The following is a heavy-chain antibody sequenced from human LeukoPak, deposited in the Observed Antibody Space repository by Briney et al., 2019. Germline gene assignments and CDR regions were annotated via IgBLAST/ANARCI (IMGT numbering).Heavy chain of an antibody. CDR2: INSDGSST. CDR1: GFTFSSYW. CDR3: ARAVEVPAAIPY. D-gene: IGHD2-2*01. V-gene: IGHV3-74*01. J-gene: IGHJ4*02. Sequence: GGSLRLSCAASGFTFSSYWMHWVRQAPGKGLVWVSRINSDGSSTSYADSVKGRFTISRDNAKNTLYLQMNSLRAEDTAVYYCARAVEVPAAIPYWGQGTLVTVSS.